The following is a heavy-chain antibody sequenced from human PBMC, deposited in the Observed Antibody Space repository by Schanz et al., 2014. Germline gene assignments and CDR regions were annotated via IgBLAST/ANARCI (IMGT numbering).Heavy chain of an antibody. D-gene: IGHD3-22*01. V-gene: IGHV3-66*01. Sequence: EGQLAESGGGLVQPGGSLRLSCAVSGFTVSSNHMSWVRQAPGKGLEWVSVIYSGIGAYYADSVKDRFTVSRDNSKNKVYLQMNRLRAEDTAVYYCARVHHYDPSGWGYFDYWGQGALVTVSS. CDR2: IYSGIGA. CDR1: GFTVSSNH. J-gene: IGHJ4*02. CDR3: ARVHHYDPSGWGYFDY.